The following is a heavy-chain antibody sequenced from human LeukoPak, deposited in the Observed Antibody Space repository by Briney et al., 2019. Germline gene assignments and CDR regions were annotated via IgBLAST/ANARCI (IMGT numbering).Heavy chain of an antibody. D-gene: IGHD2-15*01. J-gene: IGHJ4*02. Sequence: GGSLRLSCALSGFTLSEHAWSWVRQAPGKGLQWVSGIIDVGDTYYADSVKGRFTISRDFSKNTAYLQMNSLRAEDTATYYCVKDYCRGANCPLPFFDSWGQGTLVTVSS. V-gene: IGHV3-23*01. CDR2: IIDVGDT. CDR1: GFTLSEHA. CDR3: VKDYCRGANCPLPFFDS.